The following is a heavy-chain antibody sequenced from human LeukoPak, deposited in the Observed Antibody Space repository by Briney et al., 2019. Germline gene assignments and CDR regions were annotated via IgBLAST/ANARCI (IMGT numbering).Heavy chain of an antibody. D-gene: IGHD6-19*01. CDR1: GGSIRSYY. V-gene: IGHV4-59*01. Sequence: PSETLSLTCTVSGGSIRSYYWSWIRQPPGKGLEWIGYIYYSGSTNYNPSLKSRVTISVDTSKNQFSLKLSSVTAADTAVYYCAAEENSSGWYQVDYWGQGTLVTVSS. CDR2: IYYSGST. J-gene: IGHJ4*02. CDR3: AAEENSSGWYQVDY.